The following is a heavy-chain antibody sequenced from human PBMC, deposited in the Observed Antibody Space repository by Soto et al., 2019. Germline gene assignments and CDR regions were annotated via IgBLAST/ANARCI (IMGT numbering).Heavy chain of an antibody. J-gene: IGHJ4*02. CDR1: GFRFDEYN. V-gene: IGHV3-7*01. Sequence: CAASGFRFDEYNIHWVRQAPGKGLEWVASIKEDGSEIYYLQSVRGRFAISRDSAGNALQLAMNYLSAEDTATYFCARDIGFDYVNWGQGTLVTVSS. D-gene: IGHD3-16*01. CDR3: ARDIGFDYVN. CDR2: IKEDGSEI.